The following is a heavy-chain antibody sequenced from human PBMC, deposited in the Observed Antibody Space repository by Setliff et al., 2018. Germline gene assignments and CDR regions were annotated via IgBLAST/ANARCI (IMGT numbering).Heavy chain of an antibody. Sequence: PGGSLRLSCAASGFTFSASPMSWVRQAPGKGLEWVSTFSGSGVDTYYADSMKGRFTISRDYSKNTLFLQMNSLRAEDTAVYYCAKDLAHYYGSGSSPSDYWGQGTLVTVSS. CDR3: AKDLAHYYGSGSSPSDY. D-gene: IGHD3-10*01. V-gene: IGHV3-23*01. CDR1: GFTFSASP. J-gene: IGHJ4*02. CDR2: FSGSGVDT.